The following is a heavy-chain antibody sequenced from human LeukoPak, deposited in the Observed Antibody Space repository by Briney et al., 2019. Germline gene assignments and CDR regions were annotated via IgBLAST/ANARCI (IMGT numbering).Heavy chain of an antibody. V-gene: IGHV4-39*07. CDR3: ARGYGKYQLVY. Sequence: SETLSLTCTVSGGSISSSSYYWGWIRQPPGKGLEWIGSIYYSGSTYYNPSLKSRVTISVDTSKNQFSLKLSSVTAADTAVYYCARGYGKYQLVYWGQGTLVTVSS. CDR2: IYYSGST. J-gene: IGHJ4*02. CDR1: GGSISSSSYY. D-gene: IGHD2-2*01.